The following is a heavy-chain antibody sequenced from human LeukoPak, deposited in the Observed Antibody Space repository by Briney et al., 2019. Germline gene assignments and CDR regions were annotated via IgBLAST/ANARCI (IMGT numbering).Heavy chain of an antibody. J-gene: IGHJ6*03. CDR3: ARDISYYDFFYYYYYMDV. V-gene: IGHV3-11*04. CDR1: GFTFSDYY. D-gene: IGHD3-3*01. CDR2: ISSSGSTI. Sequence: GGSLRLSCAASGFTFSDYYMSWIRQAPGKGLEWVSYISSSGSTICYADSVKGRFTISRDNAKNSLYLQMNSLRAEDTAVYYCARDISYYDFFYYYYYMDVWGKGTTVTVSS.